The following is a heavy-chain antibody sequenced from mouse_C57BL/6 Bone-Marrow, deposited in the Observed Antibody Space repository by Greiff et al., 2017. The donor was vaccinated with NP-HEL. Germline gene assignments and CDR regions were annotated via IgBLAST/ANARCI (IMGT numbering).Heavy chain of an antibody. J-gene: IGHJ1*03. D-gene: IGHD1-1*02. CDR3: ARGGSYRWYFDV. Sequence: VHVKQSGPELVKPGASVKIPCKASGYTFTDYNMDWVKQSHGKSLEWIGDINPNNGGTIYNQKFKGKATLTVDKSSSTAYMELRSLTSEDTAVYYCARGGSYRWYFDVWGTGTTVTVSS. CDR1: GYTFTDYN. CDR2: INPNNGGT. V-gene: IGHV1-18*01.